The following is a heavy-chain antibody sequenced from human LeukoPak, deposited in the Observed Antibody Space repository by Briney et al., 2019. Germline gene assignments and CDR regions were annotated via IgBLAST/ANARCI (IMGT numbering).Heavy chain of an antibody. CDR1: GFTFSSSG. CDR3: ATDRGWYFDS. V-gene: IGHV3-30*03. J-gene: IGHJ4*02. CDR2: ISHEGTEK. D-gene: IGHD6-19*01. Sequence: GRSLRLSCAASGFTFSSSGMHWVRRAPGTGLEWVAFISHEGTEKYFADSVKGRFTISRDNSKNTLYLQMNSLRDEDTAVFYCATDRGWYFDSWGQGTLVTVAS.